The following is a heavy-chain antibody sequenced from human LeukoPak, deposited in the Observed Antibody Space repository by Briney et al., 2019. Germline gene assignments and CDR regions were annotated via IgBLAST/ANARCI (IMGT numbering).Heavy chain of an antibody. V-gene: IGHV4-59*01. CDR3: ARGEKWNYNYYYMDV. CDR1: GGSISDYY. D-gene: IGHD1-7*01. J-gene: IGHJ6*03. CDR2: SYYSGSI. Sequence: PSETLSLTCSVSGGSISDYYWTWSRQPPGKGLEWIGYSYYSGSINYNPSLKSRVTIFVDTSKNQFSLKLNSVTAADTAVYYCARGEKWNYNYYYMDVWGKGTTVTVSS.